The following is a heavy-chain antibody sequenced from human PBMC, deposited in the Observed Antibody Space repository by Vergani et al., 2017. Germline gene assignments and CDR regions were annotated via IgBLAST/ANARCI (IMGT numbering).Heavy chain of an antibody. J-gene: IGHJ4*02. CDR2: IIPIFGTA. D-gene: IGHD3-22*01. CDR1: GGTFSSYA. CDR3: ARGYDSNGYYLYYFDY. V-gene: IGHV1-69*13. Sequence: QVQLVQSGAEVKKPGSSVKVSCKVSGGTFSSYAISWVRQAPGQGLEWMGRIIPIFGTANYAQKFQGRVTITADESTSTAYMELSSLRSEDTAVYYCARGYDSNGYYLYYFDYWGQGTLVTVSS.